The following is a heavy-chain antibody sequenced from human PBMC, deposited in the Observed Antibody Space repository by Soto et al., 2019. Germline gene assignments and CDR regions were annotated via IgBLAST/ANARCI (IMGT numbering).Heavy chain of an antibody. V-gene: IGHV3-23*01. D-gene: IGHD5-12*01. Sequence: GGSLRLSFAASGFIFTNYAMNWVRQAPGKGLEWVSVIGGRGNSAYYADSVQGRFTISRDNSKNTLSLQMSSLTADDTAIYYCVREGRGSFDFWGRGTMVTVSS. CDR2: IGGRGNSA. CDR1: GFIFTNYA. J-gene: IGHJ3*01. CDR3: VREGRGSFDF.